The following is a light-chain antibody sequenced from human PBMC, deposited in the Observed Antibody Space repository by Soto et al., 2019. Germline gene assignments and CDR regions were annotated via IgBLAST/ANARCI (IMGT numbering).Light chain of an antibody. CDR2: EVT. V-gene: IGLV2-8*01. CDR3: SSYGGNNNLS. Sequence: QSVLTQPPSASGSPGQSVTISCSGASNDIGHYNFVSWYQQYPGRAPKLIIYEVTKRPSGVPDRFSGSRSGNTASLTVSGLQAEDEADYYCSSYGGNNNLSFGTGTKVTVL. CDR1: SNDIGHYNF. J-gene: IGLJ1*01.